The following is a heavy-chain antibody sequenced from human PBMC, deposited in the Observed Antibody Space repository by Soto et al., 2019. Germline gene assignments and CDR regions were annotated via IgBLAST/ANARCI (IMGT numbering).Heavy chain of an antibody. D-gene: IGHD1-7*01. Sequence: QVQLQQWGAGLLKPSETLSLTCAVYGGSFSGYYWSWIRQPPGKGLEWIGEINHSGSTNYNPSLKSRVTISVDTSKNQFSLKLSSVTAADTAVYYCARGLNYGYWGQGTLVTVSS. V-gene: IGHV4-34*01. CDR2: INHSGST. CDR3: ARGLNYGY. CDR1: GGSFSGYY. J-gene: IGHJ4*02.